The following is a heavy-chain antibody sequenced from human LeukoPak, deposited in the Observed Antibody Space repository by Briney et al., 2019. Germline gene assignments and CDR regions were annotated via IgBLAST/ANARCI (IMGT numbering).Heavy chain of an antibody. D-gene: IGHD3-10*01. CDR1: GGSISSSSYY. CDR3: ASGDEGSGSSLNY. J-gene: IGHJ4*02. Sequence: SETLSLTCTVSGGSISSSSYYWGWIRQPPGKGLEWIGEINHSGSTNYNQSLKSRATISVDTSKNQFSLKLSSVTAADTAVYYCASGDEGSGSSLNYWGQGTLVTVSS. V-gene: IGHV4-39*07. CDR2: INHSGST.